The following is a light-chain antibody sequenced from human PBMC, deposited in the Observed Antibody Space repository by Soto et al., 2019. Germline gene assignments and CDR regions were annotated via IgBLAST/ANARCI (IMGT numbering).Light chain of an antibody. CDR3: QQGNSFQLS. J-gene: IGKJ4*01. CDR1: QDISSW. CDR2: AAS. Sequence: DIQMTQSPSSVSASVGDRVTITCRASQDISSWLAWYQQKPGRAPNLLIYAASSLQSGVPSRFSMSGSVKCVTLRVRALQAGDFETYYCQQGNSFQLSLGGGAKGDIK. V-gene: IGKV1-12*01.